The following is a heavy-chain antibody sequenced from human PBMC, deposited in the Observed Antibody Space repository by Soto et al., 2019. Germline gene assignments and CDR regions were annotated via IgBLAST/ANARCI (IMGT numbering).Heavy chain of an antibody. D-gene: IGHD6-19*01. V-gene: IGHV4-31*03. CDR3: AKDLSGWQRGY. Sequence: QVLLRESGPGLVKPSETLSLTCSVSGGSISSVGSYMSWIRQHPGKGLEWIGYIFYSGSTYYSPSLRSRVTISLDMSKNQFSLTLTSVTAADTAVYYCAKDLSGWQRGYWGQGTLVTVSS. CDR2: IFYSGST. J-gene: IGHJ4*02. CDR1: GGSISSVGSY.